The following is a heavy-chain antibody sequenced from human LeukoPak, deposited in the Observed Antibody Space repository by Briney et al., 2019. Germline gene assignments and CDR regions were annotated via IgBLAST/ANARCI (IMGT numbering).Heavy chain of an antibody. D-gene: IGHD6-19*01. V-gene: IGHV4-39*01. CDR1: GVSTSSSNYY. Sequence: SETLSLTCAVSGVSTSSSNYYWGWIRQPPGQGLEWIGSIYYSGNTYYNPSLKSRVTISVDTSKNQFSLKLSSVTATDTAVYYCARRRAGRDWFDPWGQGTLVTVSS. CDR3: ARRRAGRDWFDP. J-gene: IGHJ5*02. CDR2: IYYSGNT.